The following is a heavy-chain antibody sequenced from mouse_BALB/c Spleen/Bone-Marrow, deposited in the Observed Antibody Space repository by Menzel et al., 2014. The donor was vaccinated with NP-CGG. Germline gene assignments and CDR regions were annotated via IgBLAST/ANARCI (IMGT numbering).Heavy chain of an antibody. CDR2: ISSGSSTI. D-gene: IGHD4-1*01. CDR3: TRGGNWDDFDY. V-gene: IGHV5-17*02. Sequence: EVMLVESGGGLVQPGGPRKLSCAASGFTFSSFGMHWVRQAPEKGLEWVAYISSGSSTIFYADTVKGRFTVSRDNPKNTLFLQMTSLRSEDTAMYYCTRGGNWDDFDYWGQGTTLTVSS. CDR1: GFTFSSFG. J-gene: IGHJ2*01.